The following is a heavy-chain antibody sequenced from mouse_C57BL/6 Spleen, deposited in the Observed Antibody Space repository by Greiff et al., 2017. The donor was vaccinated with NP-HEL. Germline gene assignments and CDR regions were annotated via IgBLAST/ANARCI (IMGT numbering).Heavy chain of an antibody. CDR2: IYPRSGNT. CDR3: ARGITTVVGGY. Sequence: VQLQESGAELARPGASVKLSCKASGYTFTSYGISWVKQRTGQGLEWIGEIYPRSGNTYYNEKFKGKATLTADKSSSTAYMELRSLTSEDSAVYFCARGITTVVGGYWGQGTTLTVSS. V-gene: IGHV1-81*01. D-gene: IGHD1-1*01. J-gene: IGHJ2*01. CDR1: GYTFTSYG.